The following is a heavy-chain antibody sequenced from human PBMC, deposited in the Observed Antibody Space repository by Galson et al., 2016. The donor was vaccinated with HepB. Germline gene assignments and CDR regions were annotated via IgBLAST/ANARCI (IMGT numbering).Heavy chain of an antibody. Sequence: SCAASGFTFSSYAMSWVRQAPGKGPEWVSAISGSGGSTYYADSVKGRFTISRDNSKNTLYLQMNSLRAEDTAVYYCAKDLGFLEWLFFDSLYHNGMDVWGQGTTVTVSS. CDR3: AKDLGFLEWLFFDSLYHNGMDV. CDR1: GFTFSSYA. CDR2: ISGSGGST. D-gene: IGHD3-3*01. V-gene: IGHV3-23*01. J-gene: IGHJ6*02.